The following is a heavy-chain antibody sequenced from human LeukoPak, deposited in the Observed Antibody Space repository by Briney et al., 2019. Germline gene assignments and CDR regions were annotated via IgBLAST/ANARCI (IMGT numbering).Heavy chain of an antibody. CDR3: ARNTETAIPLPYYFDY. D-gene: IGHD2-21*02. CDR1: GYTFTSYA. CDR2: INTGNGNT. Sequence: ASVKVSFKASGYTFTSYAMHWVRQAPGQRLECMGWINTGNGNTKYSQKFQGRVTITRDTSASTAYMDLSSLRSEDTAVYYCARNTETAIPLPYYFDYWGQGTLVTVSS. V-gene: IGHV1-3*04. J-gene: IGHJ4*02.